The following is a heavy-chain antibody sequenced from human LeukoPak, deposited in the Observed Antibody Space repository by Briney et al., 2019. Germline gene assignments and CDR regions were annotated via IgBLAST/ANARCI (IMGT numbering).Heavy chain of an antibody. D-gene: IGHD5-24*01. CDR2: IYYSGST. J-gene: IGHJ4*02. Sequence: SETLSLTCTVSGGSISSYYWSWIRQPPGKGLEWIGYIYYSGSTNYNPSLKSRVTISVDTSKTQFSLKLRSVTAADTAVYYCARAGRDGYNYFDYWGQGTLVTVSS. V-gene: IGHV4-59*01. CDR3: ARAGRDGYNYFDY. CDR1: GGSISSYY.